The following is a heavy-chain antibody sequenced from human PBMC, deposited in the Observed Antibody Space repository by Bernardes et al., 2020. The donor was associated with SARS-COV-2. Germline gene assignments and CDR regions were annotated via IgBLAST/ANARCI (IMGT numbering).Heavy chain of an antibody. CDR3: AGHKDYTFVN. CDR1: DDFSKSDNW. J-gene: IGHJ4*02. D-gene: IGHD3-16*01. Sequence: SETLSLTCAVSDDFSKSDNWWSWVRQSPDKGLGWGGEISRLGGTKYNPSLKSRVSISVDKSKSQLCLRRTSVTAAASAMYYCAGHKDYTFVNWGQGTLVTVSS. V-gene: IGHV4-4*02. CDR2: ISRLGGT.